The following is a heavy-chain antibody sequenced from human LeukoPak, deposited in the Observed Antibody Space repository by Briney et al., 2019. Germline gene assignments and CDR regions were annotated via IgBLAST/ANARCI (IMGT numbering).Heavy chain of an antibody. Sequence: GGSLRLSCAASGLTVSSNYMTWVRQAPGKGLEWVSFIYTGGSTYYADSVKGRFTISRDNAKNSVYLQMNGLRAEDTAVYYCARLSRGNYYYFDYWGEGTLVTVSS. CDR2: IYTGGST. J-gene: IGHJ4*02. V-gene: IGHV3-53*01. CDR1: GLTVSSNY. D-gene: IGHD1-26*01. CDR3: ARLSRGNYYYFDY.